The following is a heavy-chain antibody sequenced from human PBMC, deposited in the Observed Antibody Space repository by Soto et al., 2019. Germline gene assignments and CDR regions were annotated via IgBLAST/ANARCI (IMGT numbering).Heavy chain of an antibody. CDR3: ARVRLWFGELSDGFGLDY. CDR1: GFTVSSNY. CDR2: IYSGGST. Sequence: EVQLVESGGGLVQPGGSLRLSCAASGFTVSSNYMSWVRQAPGKGLEWVSVIYSGGSTYYADSVKGRFTISRDNSKNTLYLQMNSLRAEDTAVYYCARVRLWFGELSDGFGLDYWGQGTLVTVSS. D-gene: IGHD3-10*01. V-gene: IGHV3-66*01. J-gene: IGHJ4*02.